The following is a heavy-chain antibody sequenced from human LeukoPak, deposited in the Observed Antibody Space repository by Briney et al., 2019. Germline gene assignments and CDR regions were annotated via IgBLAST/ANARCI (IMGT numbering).Heavy chain of an antibody. J-gene: IGHJ4*02. CDR1: GFTLSSYW. V-gene: IGHV3-74*01. CDR3: ARVAGSYAAPDY. CDR2: INSDGSST. D-gene: IGHD3-16*01. Sequence: GGSMSLSCAASGFTLSSYWMHWVRQAPGGGMVWVSCINSDGSSTIYGDSVKGQFTISRDNAKNTLYLQMNSLRAEDTAVYYCARVAGSYAAPDYWGQGTLVTVSS.